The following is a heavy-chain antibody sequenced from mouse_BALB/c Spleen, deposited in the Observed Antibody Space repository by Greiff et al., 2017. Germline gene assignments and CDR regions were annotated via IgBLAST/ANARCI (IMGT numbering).Heavy chain of an antibody. CDR1: GYAFTNYF. J-gene: IGHJ2*01. D-gene: IGHD1-1*01. CDR2: INPYNDYT. V-gene: IGHV1-54*01. Sequence: QVHVQQSGAELVRPGTSVKVSCKASGYAFTNYFINWVKQRPGQGLDWIGYINPYNDYTSYNQKFKGKATLTVDKSSSTAYMELSSLTSEDSAVYYCAVDYFDRSRRYFDYWGQGTTLTVSS. CDR3: AVDYFDRSRRYFDY.